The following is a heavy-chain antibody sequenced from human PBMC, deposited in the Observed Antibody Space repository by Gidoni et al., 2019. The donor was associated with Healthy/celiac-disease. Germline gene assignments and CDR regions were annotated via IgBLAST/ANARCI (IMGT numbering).Heavy chain of an antibody. Sequence: EVQLLESGGGLVQPGGSLRLSCAASGFTFSSYAMNWVRQAPGKGLEWVSAISGSGGSTYYADSVKGRFTISRDNSKNTLYLQMNSLRAEDTAVYYCAKAIGYGSGNSDDYWGQGTLVTVSS. CDR1: GFTFSSYA. CDR3: AKAIGYGSGNSDDY. CDR2: ISGSGGST. V-gene: IGHV3-23*01. J-gene: IGHJ4*02. D-gene: IGHD3-10*01.